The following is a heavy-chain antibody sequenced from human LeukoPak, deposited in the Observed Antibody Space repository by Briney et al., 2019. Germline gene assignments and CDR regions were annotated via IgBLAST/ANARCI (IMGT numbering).Heavy chain of an antibody. D-gene: IGHD5-18*01. CDR3: ARVRVISGYSYGNFDY. V-gene: IGHV4-34*01. CDR2: TNHSGST. J-gene: IGHJ4*02. Sequence: SETLSLTCAAYGGSFSGYYWSWIRQPPGKGLEWIGETNHSGSTNYNPSLKSRVTISVDTSKNQFSLKLSSVTAADTAVYYCARVRVISGYSYGNFDYWGQGTLVTVSS. CDR1: GGSFSGYY.